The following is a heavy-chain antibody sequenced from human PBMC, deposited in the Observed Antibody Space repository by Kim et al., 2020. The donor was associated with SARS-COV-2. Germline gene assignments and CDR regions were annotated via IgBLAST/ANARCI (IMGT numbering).Heavy chain of an antibody. V-gene: IGHV4-59*09. D-gene: IGHD1-26*01. CDR3: AGGGSYYNRFDY. Sequence: NYNPSLKGRVTISVDTSKNQFSLKLSSVTAADTAVYYCAGGGSYYNRFDYWGQGTLVTVSS. J-gene: IGHJ4*02.